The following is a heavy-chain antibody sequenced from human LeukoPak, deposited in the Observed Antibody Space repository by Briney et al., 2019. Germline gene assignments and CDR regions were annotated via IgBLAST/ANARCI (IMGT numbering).Heavy chain of an antibody. CDR3: ARSGYYDSSGYYGTGTLGAYYYYGMDV. D-gene: IGHD3-22*01. J-gene: IGHJ6*02. CDR1: GYTFTSYY. Sequence: GASVKVSCKASGYTFTSYYMHWVRQAPGQGLEWMGIINPSGGSSSYAQKFQGRVTMTRDTSTSTVYMELSSLRSEDTAVYYCARSGYYDSSGYYGTGTLGAYYYYGMDVWGQGTTVTVSS. CDR2: INPSGGSS. V-gene: IGHV1-46*01.